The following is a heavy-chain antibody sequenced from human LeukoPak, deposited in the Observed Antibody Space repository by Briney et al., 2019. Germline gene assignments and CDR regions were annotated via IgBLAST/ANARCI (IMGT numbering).Heavy chain of an antibody. J-gene: IGHJ4*02. V-gene: IGHV3-30-3*01. CDR3: ARDARSVAFY. CDR1: GFTFSSYA. Sequence: GGSLRLSCAASGFTFSSYAMHWVRQAPGKGLEWVAVISYDGNNKYYEDSVKGRFTISRDNSKNTLYLQMNSLRAEDTAVYYCARDARSVAFYWGQGTLVTVSS. CDR2: ISYDGNNK. D-gene: IGHD6-25*01.